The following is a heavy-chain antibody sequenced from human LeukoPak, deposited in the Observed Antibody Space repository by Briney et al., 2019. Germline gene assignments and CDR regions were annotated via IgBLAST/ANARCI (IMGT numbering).Heavy chain of an antibody. Sequence: GGSLRLSCAASGFTLSNTWMSWVRQAPGKGLEWVSSISSSSSYIYYADSVKGRFTISRDNAKNSLYLQMNSLRAEDTAVYYCAGDRSYSGSDYWGQGTLVTVSS. D-gene: IGHD1-26*01. V-gene: IGHV3-21*01. CDR3: AGDRSYSGSDY. J-gene: IGHJ4*02. CDR2: ISSSSSYI. CDR1: GFTLSNTW.